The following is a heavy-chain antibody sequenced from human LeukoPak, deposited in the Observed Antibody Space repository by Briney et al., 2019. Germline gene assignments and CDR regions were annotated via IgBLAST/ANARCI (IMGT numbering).Heavy chain of an antibody. CDR2: VSYDGSKK. D-gene: IGHD3-16*01. CDR1: RFTFHIYG. Sequence: GGSLRLSCAASRFTFHIYGMHWVRQAPGKGLEWVTFVSYDGSKKTYADSVKGRFTISRDNSKNTLYLQMNSLRAEDTAVYCCAKDRGPGGGFDYWGQGTLVTVSS. V-gene: IGHV3-30*18. CDR3: AKDRGPGGGFDY. J-gene: IGHJ4*02.